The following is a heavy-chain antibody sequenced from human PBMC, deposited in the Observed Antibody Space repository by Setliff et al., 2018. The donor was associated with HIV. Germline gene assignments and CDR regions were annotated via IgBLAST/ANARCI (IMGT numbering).Heavy chain of an antibody. D-gene: IGHD4-17*01. V-gene: IGHV3-64D*09. CDR1: GFTFSSYA. CDR3: ARSNLRRYGDPDWYFDL. J-gene: IGHJ2*01. Sequence: GGSLRLSCSASGFTFSSYAMHWVRQAPGKGLEYVSAISSNGGSTYYADSVKGRFAISRDNSKNTLYLQMSSLRAEDTAVYYCARSNLRRYGDPDWYFDLWGRGTLVTVS. CDR2: ISSNGGST.